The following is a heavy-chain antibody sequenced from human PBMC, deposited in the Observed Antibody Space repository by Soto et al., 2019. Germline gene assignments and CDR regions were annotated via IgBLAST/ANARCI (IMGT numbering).Heavy chain of an antibody. CDR3: ALGAGGYFDH. Sequence: ASVKVSCKASGYTLTVYYIHWVRQAPGQGLEWMGFINPRGGPTTYAQKFQDRLTLTTDTSTNTVYLQLSSLRSDDTAVYYCALGAGGYFDHWGQGTLVTVSS. D-gene: IGHD6-13*01. V-gene: IGHV1-46*01. CDR1: GYTLTVYY. J-gene: IGHJ4*02. CDR2: INPRGGPT.